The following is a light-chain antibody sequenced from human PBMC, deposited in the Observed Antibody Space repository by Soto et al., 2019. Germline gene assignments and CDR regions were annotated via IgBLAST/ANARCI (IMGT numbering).Light chain of an antibody. Sequence: QSVLTQPRSVSGSPGHSVTISCSGTSTDVGGYNYVSWYQQNPGRAPKPMIYDVSKRTSGVPGRCSGAKSGNTASLPISWRQADDEAAYYCCSYAGTSTFYVFGTGTKLTVL. J-gene: IGLJ1*01. CDR3: CSYAGTSTFYV. CDR2: DVS. V-gene: IGLV2-11*01. CDR1: STDVGGYNY.